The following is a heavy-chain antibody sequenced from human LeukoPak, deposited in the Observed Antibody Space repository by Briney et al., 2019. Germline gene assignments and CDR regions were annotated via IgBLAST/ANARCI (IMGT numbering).Heavy chain of an antibody. D-gene: IGHD3-10*01. CDR2: ISGSRGST. V-gene: IGHV3-23*01. J-gene: IGHJ4*02. CDR3: AKEAIWFGELLTPPAFDY. CDR1: GFTFSSYA. Sequence: GGSLRLSCAASGFTFSSYAMSWVRQAPGKGLEWVSAISGSRGSTYYADSVKGRFTISRDNSKNTLYLQMNSLRAEDTAVYYCAKEAIWFGELLTPPAFDYWGQGTLVTVSS.